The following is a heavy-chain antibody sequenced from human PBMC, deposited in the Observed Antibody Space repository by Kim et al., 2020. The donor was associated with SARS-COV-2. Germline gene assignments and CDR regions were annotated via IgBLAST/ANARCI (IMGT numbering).Heavy chain of an antibody. V-gene: IGHV1-69*13. Sequence: SVKVSCKASGGTFSSYAISWVRQAPGQGLEWMGGIIPIFGTANYAQKFQGRVTITADESTSTAYMELSSLRSEDTAVYYCARAGEGYSSSLNWFDPWGQGTLVTVSS. D-gene: IGHD6-13*01. J-gene: IGHJ5*02. CDR2: IIPIFGTA. CDR3: ARAGEGYSSSLNWFDP. CDR1: GGTFSSYA.